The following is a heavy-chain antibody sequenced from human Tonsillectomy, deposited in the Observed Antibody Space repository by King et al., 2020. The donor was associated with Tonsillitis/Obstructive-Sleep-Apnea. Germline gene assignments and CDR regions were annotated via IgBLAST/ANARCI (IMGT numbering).Heavy chain of an antibody. CDR2: LSRSGAST. D-gene: IGHD1-26*01. Sequence: VQLVESGGGLVQPGGSLRLSCAASGFTFTTYAMSWVRQAPGKGLEWVSALSRSGASTYYADSVKGRFTISRDNSKNTLYLQMNSLRAEDTAIYYCAKAPREIRGYFDYWGQGTLVTVSS. CDR1: GFTFTTYA. V-gene: IGHV3-23*04. J-gene: IGHJ4*02. CDR3: AKAPREIRGYFDY.